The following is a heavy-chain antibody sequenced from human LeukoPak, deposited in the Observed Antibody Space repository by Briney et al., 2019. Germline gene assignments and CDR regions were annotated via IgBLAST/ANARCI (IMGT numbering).Heavy chain of an antibody. CDR3: ATYSSSRPYYYYMDV. CDR1: GGPISSSSYY. CDR2: IYYSGST. Sequence: SETLSLTCTVSGGPISSSSYYWSWIRQPPGKGLEWIGYIYYSGSTNYNPSLKSRVTISVDTSKNQFSLKLSSVTAADTAVYYCATYSSSRPYYYYMDVWGKGTTVTVSS. D-gene: IGHD6-13*01. J-gene: IGHJ6*03. V-gene: IGHV4-61*01.